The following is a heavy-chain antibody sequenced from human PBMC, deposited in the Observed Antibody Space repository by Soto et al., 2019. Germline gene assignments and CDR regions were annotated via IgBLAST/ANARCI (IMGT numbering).Heavy chain of an antibody. J-gene: IGHJ6*02. CDR3: ARAFITIFGVVPPASNYYYYGIDV. D-gene: IGHD3-3*01. CDR1: GFTFSSYE. V-gene: IGHV3-48*03. CDR2: ISSSGSTI. Sequence: GGSLRLSCAASGFTFSSYEMNWVRQAPGKGLEWVSYISSSGSTIYYADSVKGRFTISRDNAKNSLYLQMNSLRAEDTAVYYCARAFITIFGVVPPASNYYYYGIDVWGQGTTVTVSS.